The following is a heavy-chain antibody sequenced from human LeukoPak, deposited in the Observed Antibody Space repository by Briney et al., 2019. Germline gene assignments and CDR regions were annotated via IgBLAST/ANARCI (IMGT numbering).Heavy chain of an antibody. Sequence: ASVKVSCKASGGTFNTYSINWVRQAPGQGLEWMGRIIAILSQANYAQKFQGRVTITADESTSTAYMELSSLRSEDTAVYYCARSSPPPSSSSHYYYYYGMDVWGQGTTVTVSS. V-gene: IGHV1-69*11. D-gene: IGHD6-13*01. CDR1: GGTFNTYS. J-gene: IGHJ6*02. CDR2: IIAILSQA. CDR3: ARSSPPPSSSSHYYYYYGMDV.